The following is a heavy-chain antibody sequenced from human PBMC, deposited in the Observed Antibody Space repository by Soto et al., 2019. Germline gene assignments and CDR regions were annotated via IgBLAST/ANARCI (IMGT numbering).Heavy chain of an antibody. Sequence: QVQLVESAGGVVQPGTSLRLSCVASGFPFTTYGMHWVREGPGKGLEWVAVISFDGSNKYYADSVKGRFTISRDNSKNTLFLQMNSLRPEDTALYYCVGGQYYFDYRGQGTLVTVSS. D-gene: IGHD3-10*01. J-gene: IGHJ4*02. CDR2: ISFDGSNK. CDR3: VGGQYYFDY. V-gene: IGHV3-30*03. CDR1: GFPFTTYG.